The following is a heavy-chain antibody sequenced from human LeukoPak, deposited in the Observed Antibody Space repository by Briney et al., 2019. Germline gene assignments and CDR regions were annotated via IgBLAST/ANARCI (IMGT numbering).Heavy chain of an antibody. V-gene: IGHV4-4*09. CDR3: ARHRYSPRSGSYYMDV. CDR1: GGSISSYY. Sequence: PSETLSLTCTVSGGSISSYYWSWIRQPPGKGLEWIGYIYTSGSTNYNPSLKSRVTISVDTSKNQFSLKLGSVTAADTAVYYCARHRYSPRSGSYYMDVWGKGTTVTVSS. J-gene: IGHJ6*03. D-gene: IGHD1-1*01. CDR2: IYTSGST.